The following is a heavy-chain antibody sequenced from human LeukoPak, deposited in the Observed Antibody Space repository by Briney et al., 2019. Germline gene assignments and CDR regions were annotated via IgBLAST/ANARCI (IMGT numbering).Heavy chain of an antibody. CDR2: ISSSSSYI. CDR3: ARAMVAGTIDY. V-gene: IGHV3-21*01. J-gene: IGHJ4*02. D-gene: IGHD6-19*01. Sequence: GGSLRLSCAASGFTFSSYSMNWVRQAPEKGLEWVSSISSSSSYIYYADSVKGRFTISRDNAKNSLYLQMNSLRAEDTAVYYCARAMVAGTIDYWGQGTLVTVSS. CDR1: GFTFSSYS.